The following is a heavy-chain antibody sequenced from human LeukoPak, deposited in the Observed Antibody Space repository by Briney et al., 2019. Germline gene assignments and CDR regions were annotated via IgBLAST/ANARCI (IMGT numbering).Heavy chain of an antibody. V-gene: IGHV1-18*01. CDR2: ISAYNGKT. CDR1: GYEFSSYG. D-gene: IGHD3-16*02. CDR3: AKDSPRDDYVRGSHRYSRRGLDI. Sequence: GASVKVSCKASGYEFSSYGISWVRQAPGQGLEWMGWISAYNGKTKYAEKFQGRLTMTTETSTSIAYMELRSLTSGDTAVYYCAKDSPRDDYVRGSHRYSRRGLDIWGQGTLVTASS. J-gene: IGHJ3*02.